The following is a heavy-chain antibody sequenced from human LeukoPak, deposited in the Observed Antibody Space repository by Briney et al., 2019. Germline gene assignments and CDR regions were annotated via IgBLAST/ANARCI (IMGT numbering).Heavy chain of an antibody. CDR1: GFTFSSYG. CDR2: IWYDGSNK. CDR3: ARAHRMATANFDY. Sequence: GGSLRLSCAASGFTFSSYGMHWVRQAPGKGLEWVAVIWYDGSNKYYADSVKGRFTISRDNSKNTLYLQMNSLRAEDTAVYYCARAHRMATANFDYWGQGTLVTVSS. J-gene: IGHJ4*02. V-gene: IGHV3-33*01. D-gene: IGHD5-24*01.